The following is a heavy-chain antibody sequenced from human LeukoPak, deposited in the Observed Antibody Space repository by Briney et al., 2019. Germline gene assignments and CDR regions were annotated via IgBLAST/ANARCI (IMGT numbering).Heavy chain of an antibody. V-gene: IGHV1-2*02. D-gene: IGHD2-8*01. CDR1: GYTITNNY. CDR3: ARWGGVQFDP. Sequence: GASVKVSCKASGYTITNNYMHWVRQAPGQGLEWMGWINANTGETNYAQKFQGRVTMTRDTSISTVYMELTSLTSDDTAVYYCARWGGVQFDPWGQGTLVTVSS. CDR2: INANTGET. J-gene: IGHJ5*02.